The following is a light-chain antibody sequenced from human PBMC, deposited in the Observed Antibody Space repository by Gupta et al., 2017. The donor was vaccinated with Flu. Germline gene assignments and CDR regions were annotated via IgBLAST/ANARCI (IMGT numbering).Light chain of an antibody. Sequence: GERATLSCRTSQAVNTALFAWYRQKPGQAPRLLIYGTSNGAAGIPASFSGSGSGTDFTLTISKLEPEDFAVYYCQHYGDSITFGQGTKLE. J-gene: IGKJ2*01. CDR2: GTS. CDR1: QAVNTAL. V-gene: IGKV3-20*01. CDR3: QHYGDSIT.